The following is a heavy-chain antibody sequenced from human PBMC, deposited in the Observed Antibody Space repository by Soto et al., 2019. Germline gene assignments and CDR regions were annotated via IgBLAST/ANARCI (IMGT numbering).Heavy chain of an antibody. CDR2: IWYDGSNK. J-gene: IGHJ4*02. V-gene: IGHV3-33*01. CDR1: GFTFSSHG. D-gene: IGHD2-15*01. Sequence: GGSLRLSCAASGFTFSSHGMHWVRQAPGKGLEWVAVIWYDGSNKYYADSVKGRFTISRDNSKNTLYLQMNSLRAEDTAVYYCARPYCSGGSCYYYFDYWGQGTLVTVSS. CDR3: ARPYCSGGSCYYYFDY.